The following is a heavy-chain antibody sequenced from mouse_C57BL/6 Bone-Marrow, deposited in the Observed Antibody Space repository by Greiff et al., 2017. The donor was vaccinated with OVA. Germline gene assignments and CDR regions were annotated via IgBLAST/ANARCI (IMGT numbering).Heavy chain of an antibody. CDR3: ARGGIFYYGSSWYFDV. J-gene: IGHJ1*03. CDR2: INPSSGYT. CDR1: GYTFTRYW. V-gene: IGHV1-7*01. Sequence: QVQLKQSGAELAKPGASVKLSCKASGYTFTRYWMHWVKQRPGQGLEWIGYINPSSGYTKYNQKFKDKATLTADNSSSTAYMQLSSLTYEDSAVYYCARGGIFYYGSSWYFDVWGTGTTVTVSS. D-gene: IGHD1-1*01.